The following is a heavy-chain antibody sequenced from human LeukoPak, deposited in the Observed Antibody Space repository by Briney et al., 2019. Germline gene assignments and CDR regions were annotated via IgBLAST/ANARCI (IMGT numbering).Heavy chain of an antibody. D-gene: IGHD4-17*01. J-gene: IGHJ4*02. CDR1: GGSISSYY. V-gene: IGHV4-59*08. Sequence: SETLSLTCTVSGGSISSYYWSWIRQPPGEGLEWIGYIYYSGSTNYNPSLKSRVTISVDTSKNQFSLKLSSVTAADTAVYYCARHHYDYGDHYYFDYWGQGTLVTVSS. CDR3: ARHHYDYGDHYYFDY. CDR2: IYYSGST.